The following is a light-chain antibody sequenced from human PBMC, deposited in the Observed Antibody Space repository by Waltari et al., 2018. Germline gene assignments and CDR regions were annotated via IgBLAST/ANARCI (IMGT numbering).Light chain of an antibody. J-gene: IGLJ2*01. CDR2: VNSDGTH. Sequence: QLVLRQSPSASASLGASVKFTCTLSSGHNNNAISWHQQQPEKGPRFLMKVNSDGTHTKCDGIPDRFSGSSSGPERSLTISSLQSEDEADYYCQTWDTGTVVFGGGTKLTVL. CDR3: QTWDTGTVV. CDR1: SGHNNNA. V-gene: IGLV4-69*01.